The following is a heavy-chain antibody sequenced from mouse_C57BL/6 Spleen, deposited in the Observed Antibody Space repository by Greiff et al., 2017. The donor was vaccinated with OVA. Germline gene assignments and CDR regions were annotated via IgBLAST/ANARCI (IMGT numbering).Heavy chain of an antibody. CDR2: IDPENGDT. V-gene: IGHV14-4*01. CDR1: GFHFKDDS. CDR3: TTSHYFDY. Sequence: VQLQQSGAELVRPGASVKLSCTASGFHFKDDSMHWVKQRPEQGLEWIGWIDPENGDTEYASKFQGKATITADTSSTTAYLQLSSLTSEDTAVYYCTTSHYFDYWGQGTTLTVSS. J-gene: IGHJ2*01.